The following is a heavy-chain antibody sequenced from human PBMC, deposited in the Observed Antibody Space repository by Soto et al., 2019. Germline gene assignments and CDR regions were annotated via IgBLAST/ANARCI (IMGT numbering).Heavy chain of an antibody. CDR3: ARERLFPVAGKGWDYYYYGMDV. Sequence: GGSLRLSCAASGFTFSSYAMHWVRQAPGKGLEWVAVISYDGSNKYYADSVKGRFTISRDNSKNTLYLQMNSLRAEDTAVYYCARERLFPVAGKGWDYYYYGMDVWGQGTTVTVSS. D-gene: IGHD6-19*01. V-gene: IGHV3-30-3*01. CDR1: GFTFSSYA. J-gene: IGHJ6*02. CDR2: ISYDGSNK.